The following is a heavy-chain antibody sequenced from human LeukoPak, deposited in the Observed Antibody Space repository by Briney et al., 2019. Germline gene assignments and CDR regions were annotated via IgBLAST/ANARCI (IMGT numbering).Heavy chain of an antibody. CDR2: ISGSGGST. J-gene: IGHJ6*04. D-gene: IGHD3-10*01. V-gene: IGHV3-23*01. Sequence: PGGSLRLSCAASGFTISSYAMSWVRQAPGKGLEWVSAISGSGGSTYYADSVKGRFTISRDNSKNTLYLQMNSLRAEDTAVYYCAKRSMVRGTAVYYYYGMDVWGKGTTVTASS. CDR3: AKRSMVRGTAVYYYYGMDV. CDR1: GFTISSYA.